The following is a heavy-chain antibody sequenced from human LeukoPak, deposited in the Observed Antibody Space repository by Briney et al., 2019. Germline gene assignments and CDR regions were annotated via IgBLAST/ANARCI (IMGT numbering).Heavy chain of an antibody. Sequence: GGSLRLACAASGFTVSGNYMSWVRQAPGKGLEWVSVINSGGSTYYADSVKGRFTISRDNSKNTLYLQMNSLRAEDTALYYCAREEGYCSSTSCSCAFDIWGQGTMVTVSS. CDR1: GFTVSGNY. J-gene: IGHJ3*02. D-gene: IGHD2-2*01. V-gene: IGHV3-66*02. CDR3: AREEGYCSSTSCSCAFDI. CDR2: INSGGST.